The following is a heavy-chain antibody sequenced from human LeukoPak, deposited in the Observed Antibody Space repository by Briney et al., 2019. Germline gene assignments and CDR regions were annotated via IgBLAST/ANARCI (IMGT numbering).Heavy chain of an antibody. J-gene: IGHJ4*02. CDR3: ARLDDGYYFDY. D-gene: IGHD2-2*03. V-gene: IGHV3-64*01. Sequence: GGSLRLSCAASGFTFSSYATHWVRQAPGKGLEYVSAISSNGGSTYYANSVKGRFTISRDNSKNTLYLQTGSLRAEDMAVYYCARLDDGYYFDYWGQGTLVTVSS. CDR1: GFTFSSYA. CDR2: ISSNGGST.